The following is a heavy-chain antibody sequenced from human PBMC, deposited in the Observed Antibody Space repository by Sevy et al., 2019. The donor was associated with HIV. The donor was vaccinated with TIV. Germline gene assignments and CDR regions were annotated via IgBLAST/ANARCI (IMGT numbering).Heavy chain of an antibody. CDR1: GFSFRDYA. V-gene: IGHV3-30*04. Sequence: GGSLRLSCVASGFSFRDYALHWVRQGPGKGLEWVAVVSFDGGNKYYPDSGKGRFTVSRDNSKNTLFLQMDSLRGEDTAVYYCARGPYSSGLRFDYWGQGTLVTVSS. J-gene: IGHJ4*02. CDR2: VSFDGGNK. D-gene: IGHD6-19*01. CDR3: ARGPYSSGLRFDY.